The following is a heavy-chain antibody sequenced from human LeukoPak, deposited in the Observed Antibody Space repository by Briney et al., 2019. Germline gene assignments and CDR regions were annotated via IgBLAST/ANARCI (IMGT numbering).Heavy chain of an antibody. CDR2: IDPSGST. CDR1: GGSISSYY. Sequence: SETLSLTCTVSGGSISSYYWTWIRQPAGKGLEWIGRIDPSGSTNYNPSLKSRVTMSVDTSNNQFSLKLSSVTAADTAVYYCAREYRTTVTTNLFDLWGQGTLVTVSS. J-gene: IGHJ5*02. V-gene: IGHV4-4*07. CDR3: AREYRTTVTTNLFDL. D-gene: IGHD4-17*01.